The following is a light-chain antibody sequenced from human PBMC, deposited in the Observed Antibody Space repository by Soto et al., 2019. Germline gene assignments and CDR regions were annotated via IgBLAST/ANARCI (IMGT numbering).Light chain of an antibody. CDR2: GAS. J-gene: IGKJ1*01. CDR3: QQYGSSQT. Sequence: EIVLTQSPGTLSLSPGERATLSGRASQSVSSSYLTWYQQKPGQSPRLLIYGASSRVTGIPDRFSGSGSGTDFSLTISRLEPEDFAVYYCQQYGSSQTFGQGTKVDIK. V-gene: IGKV3-20*01. CDR1: QSVSSSY.